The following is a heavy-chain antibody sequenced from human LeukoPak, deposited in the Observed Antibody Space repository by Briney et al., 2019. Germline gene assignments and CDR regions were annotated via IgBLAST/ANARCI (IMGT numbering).Heavy chain of an antibody. CDR1: GFTFTTYC. CDR2: IKQDGSKK. V-gene: IGHV3-7*01. J-gene: IGHJ4*02. D-gene: IGHD3-10*01. Sequence: GGSLRLSCAASGFTFTTYCMTWVRQAPGKGLEWVANIKQDGSKKYYVDSVKGRFTISRDNAESSLYLQMSSLRAEDTAVYYCARGRGVDHGGQGTLVTVFS. CDR3: ARGRGVDH.